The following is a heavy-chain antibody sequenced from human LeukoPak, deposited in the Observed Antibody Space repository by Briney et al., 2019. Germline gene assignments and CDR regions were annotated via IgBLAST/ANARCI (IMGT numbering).Heavy chain of an antibody. V-gene: IGHV4-39*07. J-gene: IGHJ4*02. CDR3: ARDRVDTAINFDY. CDR2: IYYSGST. CDR1: GGSISSSSYY. Sequence: PSETLSLTCTVSGGSISSSSYYWGWIRQPPGKGLEWIGSIYYSGSTYYNPSLKSRVTISVDTSKNQFSLKLSSVTAADTAVYYCARDRVDTAINFDYWGQGTLVTVSS. D-gene: IGHD5-18*01.